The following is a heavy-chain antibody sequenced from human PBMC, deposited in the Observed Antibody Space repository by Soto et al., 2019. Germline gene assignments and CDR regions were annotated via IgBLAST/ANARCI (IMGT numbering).Heavy chain of an antibody. CDR3: ARVADFWSGYYPYYYYYYMDV. CDR1: GYTFTSYG. V-gene: IGHV1-18*01. D-gene: IGHD3-3*01. J-gene: IGHJ6*03. CDR2: ISAYNGNT. Sequence: ASVKVSCKASGYTFTSYGISWVRQAPGQGLEWMGWISAYNGNTNYAQKLQGRVTMTTDTSTSTAYMELRSLRSDDTAVYYCARVADFWSGYYPYYYYYYMDVWGKGTTVTVSS.